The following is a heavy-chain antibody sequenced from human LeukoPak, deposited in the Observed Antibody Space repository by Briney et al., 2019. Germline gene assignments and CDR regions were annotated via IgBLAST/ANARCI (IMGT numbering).Heavy chain of an antibody. CDR3: ARSEGDFYDSSGYYSPFDY. V-gene: IGHV4-61*08. Sequence: PSETLSLTCTVSGGSISSGGYYWSWIRQHPGKGLEWIGYIYYSGSTNYNPSLKSRVTISVDTSKNQFSLKLSSVTAADTAVYYCARSEGDFYDSSGYYSPFDYWGQGTLVTVSS. CDR1: GGSISSGGYY. J-gene: IGHJ4*02. D-gene: IGHD3-22*01. CDR2: IYYSGST.